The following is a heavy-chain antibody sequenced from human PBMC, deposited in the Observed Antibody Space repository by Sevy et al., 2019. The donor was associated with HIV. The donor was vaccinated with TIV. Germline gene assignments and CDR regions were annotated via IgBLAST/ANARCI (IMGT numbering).Heavy chain of an antibody. D-gene: IGHD2-2*01. CDR2: INHSGST. J-gene: IGHJ5*02. CDR1: GGSFSGYY. V-gene: IGHV4-34*01. CDR3: ARSPPIVVVPGAPSWFDP. Sequence: GSLRLSCAVHGGSFSGYYWNWIRQPPGKGLEWIGEINHSGSTNYNPSLKSRVTISVDTSKNQFSLKLSSVTAADTAVYYCARSPPIVVVPGAPSWFDPWGQGTLVTVSS.